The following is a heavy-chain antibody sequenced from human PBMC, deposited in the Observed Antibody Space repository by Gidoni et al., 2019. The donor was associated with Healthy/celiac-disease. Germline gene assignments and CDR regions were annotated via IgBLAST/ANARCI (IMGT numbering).Heavy chain of an antibody. J-gene: IGHJ6*02. CDR3: ARAAYGSGSYYLYYYYGMDV. CDR1: GFTFSSYS. Sequence: EVQLVESGGGLVQPGGSLRLSCAASGFTFSSYSMNWVRQAPGKGLGWVSYISSSSSTIYYADSVKGRFTISRDNAKNSLYLQMNSLRAEDTAVYYCARAAYGSGSYYLYYYYGMDVWGQGTTVTVSS. CDR2: ISSSSSTI. D-gene: IGHD3-10*01. V-gene: IGHV3-48*01.